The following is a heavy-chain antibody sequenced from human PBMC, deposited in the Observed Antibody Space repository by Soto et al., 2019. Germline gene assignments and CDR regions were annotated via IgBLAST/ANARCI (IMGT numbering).Heavy chain of an antibody. Sequence: SETLSLTCTVSGGSISSGDYYWSWIRQPPGKGLEWIGYIYYSGSTYYNPSLKSRVTISVDTSKDQFSLKLSSVTAADTAVYYCARDGVSFGGMDVWGQGTTVPS. CDR1: GGSISSGDYY. CDR3: ARDGVSFGGMDV. V-gene: IGHV4-30-4*01. J-gene: IGHJ6*02. CDR2: IYYSGST. D-gene: IGHD2-8*01.